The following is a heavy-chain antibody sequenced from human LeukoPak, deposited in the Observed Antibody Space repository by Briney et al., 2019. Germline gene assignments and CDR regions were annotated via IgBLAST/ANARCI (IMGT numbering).Heavy chain of an antibody. V-gene: IGHV1-69*01. CDR1: GGTFNNYA. D-gene: IGHD2-15*01. CDR2: IIPIFGAT. CDR3: ARDPIEDRDVYCSGGSCYFRGNGMDV. J-gene: IGHJ6*02. Sequence: SVKVSCKASGGTFNNYAISWVRQAPGQGLEWMGEIIPIFGATNYAQKFQGRVTITADESTSAAYMELSSLRSEDTAVYYCARDPIEDRDVYCSGGSCYFRGNGMDVWGQGTTVTVSS.